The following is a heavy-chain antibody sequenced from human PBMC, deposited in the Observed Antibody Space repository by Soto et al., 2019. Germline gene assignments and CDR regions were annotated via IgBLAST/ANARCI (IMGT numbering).Heavy chain of an antibody. V-gene: IGHV3-23*01. Sequence: PGGSLRLSCAASGFSFSSYAVSWVRQAPGKGLEWVSVFDGSVGHTYYTNSVKGRFTISNDNSKNTLFLQMNSLKAEDTAEYFCAKHRQYESGWPLDYWGHGTLVTVSS. J-gene: IGHJ4*01. CDR3: AKHRQYESGWPLDY. CDR2: FDGSVGHT. CDR1: GFSFSSYA. D-gene: IGHD6-19*01.